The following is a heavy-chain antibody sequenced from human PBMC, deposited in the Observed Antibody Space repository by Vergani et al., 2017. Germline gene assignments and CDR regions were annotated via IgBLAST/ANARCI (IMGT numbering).Heavy chain of an antibody. CDR1: GFTFDDYT. CDR2: ISWDGGST. Sequence: EVQLEESGGVVVQPGGSLRLSCAASGFTFDDYTMHWVRQAPGKRLEWVSLISWDGGSTYYADSVKGRLTISRDNSKNSLYLQMNSLRTEDTALYDCAKEWGGSGSYYNSPLDFWGQGTLVTVSS. CDR3: AKEWGGSGSYYNSPLDF. D-gene: IGHD3-10*01. V-gene: IGHV3-43*01. J-gene: IGHJ4*02.